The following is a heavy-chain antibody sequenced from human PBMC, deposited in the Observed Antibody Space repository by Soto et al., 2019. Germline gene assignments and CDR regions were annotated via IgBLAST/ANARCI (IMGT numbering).Heavy chain of an antibody. V-gene: IGHV4-31*03. CDR3: AAHSSSSSYWFDP. Sequence: PSETLSLTCTVSGGSISSGGYYWSWIRQHPGKGLEWIGYIYYSGSTYYNPSLKSRVTISVDTSKNQFSLKLSSVTAADTAVYYCAAHSSSSSYWFDPWGQGTLVTVSS. J-gene: IGHJ5*02. D-gene: IGHD6-13*01. CDR2: IYYSGST. CDR1: GGSISSGGYY.